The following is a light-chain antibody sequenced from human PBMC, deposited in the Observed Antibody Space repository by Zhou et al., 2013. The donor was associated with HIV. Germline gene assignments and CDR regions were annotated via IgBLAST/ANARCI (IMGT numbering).Light chain of an antibody. J-gene: IGKJ1*01. CDR2: KAS. Sequence: DIQMTQSPSSLSASVGASVTITCRASQSIGNWLAWYQQKPGKAPKLLIYKASNLESGVPSRFSGSGSATEFTLTINSLQPDDFATYYCLQHNSLPQTFGQGTKVEIK. V-gene: IGKV1-5*03. CDR1: QSIGNW. CDR3: LQHNSLPQT.